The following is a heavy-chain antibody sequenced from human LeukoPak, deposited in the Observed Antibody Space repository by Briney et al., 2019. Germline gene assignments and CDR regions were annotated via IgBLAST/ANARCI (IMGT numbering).Heavy chain of an antibody. CDR2: INPNSGGT. CDR3: ARDTGDSSGYYRDY. Sequence: ASVEVSCKASGYTFTGYYMHWVRQAPGQGLEWMGWINPNSGGTNYAQKFQGRVTMTRDTSISTAYMELSRLRSDDTAVYYCARDTGDSSGYYRDYWGQGTLVTVSS. V-gene: IGHV1-2*02. D-gene: IGHD3-22*01. CDR1: GYTFTGYY. J-gene: IGHJ4*02.